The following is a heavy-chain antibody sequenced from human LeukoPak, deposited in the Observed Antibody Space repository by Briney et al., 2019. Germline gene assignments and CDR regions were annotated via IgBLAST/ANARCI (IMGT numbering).Heavy chain of an antibody. Sequence: PGGSLRLSCAASGFTFSSYSMNWVRQAPGKGLEWASSISSSSSYIYYADSVKGRFTISRDNAKNSLYLQMNSLRAEDTAVYYCARDSVMERRGPFDYWGQGTLVTVSS. CDR3: ARDSVMERRGPFDY. CDR1: GFTFSSYS. J-gene: IGHJ4*02. V-gene: IGHV3-21*01. D-gene: IGHD1-1*01. CDR2: ISSSSSYI.